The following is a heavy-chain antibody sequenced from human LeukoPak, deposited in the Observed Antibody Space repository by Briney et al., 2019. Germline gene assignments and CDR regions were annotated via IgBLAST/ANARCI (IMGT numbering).Heavy chain of an antibody. CDR2: IKQDGSEK. CDR1: GFNLSSYW. J-gene: IGHJ6*02. CDR3: AKDLYCSSTSCYAGSGMDV. Sequence: GGSLRLSCGASGFNLSSYWMSWVRQAPGKGLEWVANIKQDGSEKYYVDSVEGRFTISRDNAKNSLYLQMNSLRAEDTAVYYCAKDLYCSSTSCYAGSGMDVWGQGTTVTVSS. V-gene: IGHV3-7*01. D-gene: IGHD2-2*01.